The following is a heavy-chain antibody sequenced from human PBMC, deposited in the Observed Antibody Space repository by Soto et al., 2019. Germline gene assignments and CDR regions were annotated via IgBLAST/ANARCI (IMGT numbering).Heavy chain of an antibody. D-gene: IGHD1-26*01. V-gene: IGHV4-39*01. CDR2: IFYTGSA. CDR3: ARLKSTYSGSYYGGGFFDY. Sequence: QLQLQESGPGLVKPSETLSLTCNVSGEPMSNTAYYWGWIRQTPGKGLEWIGSIFYTGSAYYNSSLKSRVTISVDTSKNQFSLKLLSVAAADTAIYYCARLKSTYSGSYYGGGFFDYWGQGSLVTVSS. J-gene: IGHJ4*02. CDR1: GEPMSNTAYY.